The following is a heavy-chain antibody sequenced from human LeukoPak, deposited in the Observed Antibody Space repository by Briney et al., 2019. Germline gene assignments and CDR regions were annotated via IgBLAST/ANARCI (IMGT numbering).Heavy chain of an antibody. D-gene: IGHD3-9*01. CDR2: INPNFGGA. Sequence: ASVKVSCKASGYTFTGYYINWVRQAPGQGLEWMGWINPNFGGANYAQKFQGRVTMTTDTSISTAYMELSRLRSDDTAVYYCATSYTSVDILAGYYLDYWGQGTLVTVSS. CDR3: ATSYTSVDILAGYYLDY. J-gene: IGHJ4*02. V-gene: IGHV1-2*02. CDR1: GYTFTGYY.